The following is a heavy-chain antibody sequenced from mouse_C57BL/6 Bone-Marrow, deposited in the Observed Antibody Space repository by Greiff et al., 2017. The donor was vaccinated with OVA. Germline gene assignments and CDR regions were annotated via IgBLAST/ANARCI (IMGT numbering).Heavy chain of an antibody. Sequence: QVQLQQSGAELARPGASVKMSCKASGYTFTSYTMHWVKQRPGQGLEWIGYINPSSGYTKYNQKFKDKATLTADKSSSTAYMQLSSLTSEDSAVYYCAIKDYGSRTEYYFDYWGQGTTLTVSS. CDR1: GYTFTSYT. CDR2: INPSSGYT. V-gene: IGHV1-4*01. J-gene: IGHJ2*01. D-gene: IGHD1-1*01. CDR3: AIKDYGSRTEYYFDY.